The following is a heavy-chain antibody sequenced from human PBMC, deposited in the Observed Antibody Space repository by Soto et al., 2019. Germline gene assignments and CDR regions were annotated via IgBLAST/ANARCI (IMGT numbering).Heavy chain of an antibody. V-gene: IGHV2-5*02. Sequence: QITLKESGPTLVRPTQTLTLTCTFSGFSLSSSGVGVGWIRPPPGKALEWLALIYWDDDKRYSPSLKSRLTITKDTSKNQVVLTLTKLDTVDTATYYCARGGWTTYYSPFFDYWGQGTLVTVSS. J-gene: IGHJ4*02. CDR2: IYWDDDK. D-gene: IGHD3-10*01. CDR1: GFSLSSSGVG. CDR3: ARGGWTTYYSPFFDY.